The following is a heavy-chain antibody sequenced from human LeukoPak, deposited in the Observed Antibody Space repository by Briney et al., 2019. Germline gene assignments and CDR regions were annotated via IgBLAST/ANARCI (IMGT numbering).Heavy chain of an antibody. CDR2: IYYSGST. Sequence: PSETLSLTCTVSGGSISSSSSYWGWIRQPPGKWLEWIGSIYYSGSTYYNPSLKSRVTISVDTSKNQFSLKLSSVTAADTAVYYCARALGTGLGLFYWGQGTLVTVSS. V-gene: IGHV4-39*07. CDR1: GGSISSSSSY. CDR3: ARALGTGLGLFY. D-gene: IGHD1-1*01. J-gene: IGHJ4*02.